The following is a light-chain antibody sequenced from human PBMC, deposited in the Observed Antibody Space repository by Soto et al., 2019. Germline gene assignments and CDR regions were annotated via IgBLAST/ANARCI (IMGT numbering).Light chain of an antibody. J-gene: IGKJ1*01. CDR1: QSISSW. CDR3: QKYNSAPLT. Sequence: DIQMTQSPSTLSGSVGDRVTITCRASQSISSWLAWYQQKPGKAPNLLIYDASSLESGVPSRFSGSGSGTEFTLTISSLQPEDVATYYCQKYNSAPLTFGQGTKVDIK. CDR2: DAS. V-gene: IGKV1-5*01.